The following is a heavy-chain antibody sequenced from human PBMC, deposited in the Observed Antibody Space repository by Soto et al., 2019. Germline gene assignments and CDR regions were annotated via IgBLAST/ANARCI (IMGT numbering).Heavy chain of an antibody. J-gene: IGHJ5*01. V-gene: IGHV6-1*01. Sequence: SQTLSLTCAISGDSVSSSSVTWNWIRQSPSRGLEWLGGTYYRSKWYNDYAESVKSRITINPDTSKNQFSLHLNSVTPEDTAVYYCVRLIGNSWLDFWGQGTLVTVS. D-gene: IGHD1-26*01. CDR1: GDSVSSSSVT. CDR2: TYYRSKWYN. CDR3: VRLIGNSWLDF.